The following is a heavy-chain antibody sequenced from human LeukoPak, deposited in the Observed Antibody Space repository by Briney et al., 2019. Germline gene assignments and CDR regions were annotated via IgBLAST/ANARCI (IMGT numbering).Heavy chain of an antibody. D-gene: IGHD3-16*01. CDR1: GGTFSSYA. CDR2: IIPILGIA. V-gene: IGHV1-69*04. J-gene: IGHJ4*02. CDR3: ARDWARVNDY. Sequence: SVKVSCKASGGTFSSYAISWVRQAPGQGLEWMGRIIPILGIANYAQKFQGRVTTTADKSTSTAYMELSSLRSEDTAVYYCARDWARVNDYWGQGTLVTVSS.